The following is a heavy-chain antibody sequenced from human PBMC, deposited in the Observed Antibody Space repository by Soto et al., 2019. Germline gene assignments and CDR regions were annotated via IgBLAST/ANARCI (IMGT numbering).Heavy chain of an antibody. J-gene: IGHJ4*02. CDR1: GGSISSNS. D-gene: IGHD4-17*01. V-gene: IGHV4-59*01. CDR2: MYYSGST. CDR3: ARLRISTVSTTYYFDY. Sequence: PSETLSLTCTVSGGSISSNSWSWIRQPPGKGLEWIGYMYYSGSTNYNPSLRSRVTISGDTTKNQFSLKLSSVTAADTAVYYCARLRISTVSTTYYFDYWGQGALITVSS.